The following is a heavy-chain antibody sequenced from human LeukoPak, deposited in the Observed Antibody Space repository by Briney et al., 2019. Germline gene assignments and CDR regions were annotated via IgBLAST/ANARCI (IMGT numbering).Heavy chain of an antibody. CDR2: IYTSGST. CDR1: GGSISSGSYY. Sequence: SETLSLTCTVSGGSISSGSYYWSWIRQPAGKGLEWIGRIYTSGSTNYNPSLKSRVTISVDTSKNQFSLKLSSVTAADTAVYYCARRTRSGNFYYYYYMDVWGKGTTVTISS. D-gene: IGHD1-1*01. J-gene: IGHJ6*03. CDR3: ARRTRSGNFYYYYYMDV. V-gene: IGHV4-61*02.